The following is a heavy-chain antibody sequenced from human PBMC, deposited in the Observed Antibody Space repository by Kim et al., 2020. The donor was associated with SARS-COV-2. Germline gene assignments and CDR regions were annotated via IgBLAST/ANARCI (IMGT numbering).Heavy chain of an antibody. V-gene: IGHV4-31*03. Sequence: SETLSLTCTVSGGSISSGGYYWSWIRQHPGKGLEWIGYIYYSGSTYYNPSLKSRVTISVDTSKNQFSLKLSSVTAADTAVYYCAREHHGDYGRTHGAFDIWGQGTMVTVSS. CDR3: AREHHGDYGRTHGAFDI. CDR2: IYYSGST. J-gene: IGHJ3*02. D-gene: IGHD4-17*01. CDR1: GGSISSGGYY.